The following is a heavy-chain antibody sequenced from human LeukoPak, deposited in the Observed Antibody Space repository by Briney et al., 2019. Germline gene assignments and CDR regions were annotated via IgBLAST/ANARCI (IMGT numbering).Heavy chain of an antibody. CDR2: INPNSGGT. Sequence: ASVKVSCKASGYTFTGYYMHWVRQAPGQGLEWMGWINPNSGGTNYAQKFQGRVTMTRDTSISTAYMELSRLRSDDTAVYYCARDRSFYDSSGYYYVDYHYYGMDVWGQGTTVTVSS. J-gene: IGHJ6*02. CDR1: GYTFTGYY. V-gene: IGHV1-2*02. D-gene: IGHD3-22*01. CDR3: ARDRSFYDSSGYYYVDYHYYGMDV.